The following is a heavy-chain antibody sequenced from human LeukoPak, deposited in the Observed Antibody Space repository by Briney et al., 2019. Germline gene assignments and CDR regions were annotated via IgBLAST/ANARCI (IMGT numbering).Heavy chain of an antibody. CDR3: ARATTYDILTGYFDY. J-gene: IGHJ4*02. Sequence: GGSLRLSFAASGFTFSDYEMNWVRQAPGKGLEWVSSISSSSSYIYYAESVKGRFTMSRGNAKNSLYLQMNSLRAEDTAVYYCARATTYDILTGYFDYWGQGTLVTVSS. D-gene: IGHD3-9*01. CDR1: GFTFSDYE. CDR2: ISSSSSYI. V-gene: IGHV3-21*01.